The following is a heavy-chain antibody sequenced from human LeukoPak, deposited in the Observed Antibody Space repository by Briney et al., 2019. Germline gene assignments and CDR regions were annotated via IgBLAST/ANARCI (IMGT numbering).Heavy chain of an antibody. CDR1: GFTFSSYS. CDR3: AREDPREIVVSY. V-gene: IGHV3-21*01. D-gene: IGHD3-22*01. CDR2: ISSSSSYI. Sequence: GGSLRLSCAASGFTFSSYSMNWVRQAQGKGLEWVSSISSSSSYIYYADSVKGRFIISRDNAKNTLYLQMNSLRAEDTAVYYCAREDPREIVVSYWGQGTLVTVSS. J-gene: IGHJ4*02.